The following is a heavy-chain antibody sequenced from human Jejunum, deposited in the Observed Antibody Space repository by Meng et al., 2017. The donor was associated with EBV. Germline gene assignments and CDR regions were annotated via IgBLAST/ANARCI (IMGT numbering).Heavy chain of an antibody. J-gene: IGHJ5*02. CDR3: ARSGGHEQWLNFDP. Sequence: VEQKGSGQGLGKPSGPLSSTCGCLGDFSRSSNWWSWVRQPPGKGLEWIGEVSHSGSTNYNPSLMSRVTISVDKSMNQFSLRLTSVTAADTAVYYCARSGGHEQWLNFDPWGQGTLVTVSS. V-gene: IGHV4-4*02. CDR1: GDFSRSSNW. CDR2: VSHSGST. D-gene: IGHD6-19*01.